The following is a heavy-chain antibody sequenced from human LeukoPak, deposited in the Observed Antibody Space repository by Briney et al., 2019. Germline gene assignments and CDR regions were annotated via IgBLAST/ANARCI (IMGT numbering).Heavy chain of an antibody. CDR2: INSDGSGT. Sequence: PGGSLRLSCAASGFTFSSYWMHWVRQAPGKGPVWVSRINSDGSGTGYADSVKGRFTISRDNAKNTLFMQMNSLRAEDTAVYYCVKDGQPHYGDNSDYKSMDHWGQGTLVTVSS. CDR3: VKDGQPHYGDNSDYKSMDH. CDR1: GFTFSSYW. D-gene: IGHD3-22*01. V-gene: IGHV3-74*01. J-gene: IGHJ4*02.